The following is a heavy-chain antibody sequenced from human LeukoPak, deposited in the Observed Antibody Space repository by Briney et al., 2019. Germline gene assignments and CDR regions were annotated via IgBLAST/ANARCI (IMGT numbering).Heavy chain of an antibody. J-gene: IGHJ4*02. CDR3: AASIAAPGAFDY. CDR1: GFTVNNAW. V-gene: IGHV3-15*01. Sequence: PGGSLRLSCAASGFTVNNAWTSWVRQAPGKGLEWVARIKSKADGGTTDYTAPMKGRFTISRDDSKNTLYLQMNSLKTEDTAVYYCAASIAAPGAFDYWGQGTLVTVSS. CDR2: IKSKADGGTT. D-gene: IGHD6-25*01.